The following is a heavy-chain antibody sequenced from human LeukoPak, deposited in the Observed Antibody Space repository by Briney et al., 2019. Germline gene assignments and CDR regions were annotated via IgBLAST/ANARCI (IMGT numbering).Heavy chain of an antibody. J-gene: IGHJ4*02. CDR3: ARAPHPYCSGGNCIYFDY. CDR2: ISSSSSYI. D-gene: IGHD2-15*01. CDR1: GFTFSSYA. V-gene: IGHV3-21*01. Sequence: KPGGSLRLSCAASGFTFSSYAMSWVRQAPGKGLEWVSSISSSSSYIYYTDSVKGRFTLSRDNAKKSLYLQMNSLRAEDTAVYYCARAPHPYCSGGNCIYFDYWGQGTLVTVSS.